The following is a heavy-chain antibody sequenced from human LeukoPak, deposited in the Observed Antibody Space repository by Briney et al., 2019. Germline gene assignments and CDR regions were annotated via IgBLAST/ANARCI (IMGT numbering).Heavy chain of an antibody. V-gene: IGHV4-59*01. CDR2: IYYSGST. CDR3: ARGSGYLMGIFDY. J-gene: IGHJ4*02. CDR1: GGSISSYY. D-gene: IGHD2-8*01. Sequence: PSETLSLTCTVSGGSISSYYWSWIRQPPGKGLEWIGYIYYSGSTNYNPSLTSRVTISVDTSKNQFSLKLSSVTAADTAVYYCARGSGYLMGIFDYWGQGTLVTVSS.